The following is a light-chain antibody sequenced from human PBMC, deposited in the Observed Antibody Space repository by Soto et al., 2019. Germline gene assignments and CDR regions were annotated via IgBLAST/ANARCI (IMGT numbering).Light chain of an antibody. CDR3: QQRSDRPSIT. CDR2: GAS. CDR1: QSVSID. J-gene: IGKJ5*01. Sequence: EIVMTQSPATLSLSPGERATLSFMASQSVSIDLAWYQQTPGQAPRLLIYGASARATGIPVRFSGSASGTEFTLTISSLQSEDFTVYYCQQRSDRPSITFGQGTRLEIK. V-gene: IGKV3-15*01.